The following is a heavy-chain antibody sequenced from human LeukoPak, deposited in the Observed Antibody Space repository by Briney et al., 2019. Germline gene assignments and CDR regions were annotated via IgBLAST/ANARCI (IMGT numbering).Heavy chain of an antibody. V-gene: IGHV1-69*05. CDR2: IIPIFGTA. CDR3: ARSPLCASSDLNWFDR. D-gene: IGHD3-22*01. Sequence: SVKVSCKASGGTFISYAISWVRQAPGQGLEWMGRIIPIFGTANYAQKFQGRVTITMDGSTSTAYMDLSSLRSENTAVYYCARSPLCASSDLNWFDRWGQGTLVTVSS. CDR1: GGTFISYA. J-gene: IGHJ5*02.